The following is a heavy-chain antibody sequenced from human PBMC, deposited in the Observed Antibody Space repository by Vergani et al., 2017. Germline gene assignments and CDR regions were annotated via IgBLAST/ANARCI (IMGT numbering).Heavy chain of an antibody. CDR2: ISSSSSYI. CDR3: ARDEQWLVRGVDY. CDR1: GFTFSSYS. J-gene: IGHJ4*02. V-gene: IGHV3-21*01. Sequence: EAQLVESGGGLVKPGGSLRLSCAASGFTFSSYSMNWVRQAPGKGLEWVSSISSSSSYIYYADSVKGRFTISRDNAKNSLYLQMNSLRAEDTAVYYCARDEQWLVRGVDYWGQGTLVTVSS. D-gene: IGHD6-19*01.